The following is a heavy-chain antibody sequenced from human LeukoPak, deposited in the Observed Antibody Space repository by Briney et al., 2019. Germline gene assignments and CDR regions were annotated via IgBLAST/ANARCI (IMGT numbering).Heavy chain of an antibody. CDR3: AKERRGYQRYYYFDY. CDR2: ISGSGGST. J-gene: IGHJ4*02. V-gene: IGHV3-23*01. Sequence: GGSLRLSCAASGFTFSSYGMHWVRQAPGKGLEWVSAISGSGGSTYYADSVKGRFTISRDNSKNTLYLQMNSLRAEDTAVYYCAKERRGYQRYYYFDYWGQGTLVTVSS. CDR1: GFTFSSYG. D-gene: IGHD2-2*01.